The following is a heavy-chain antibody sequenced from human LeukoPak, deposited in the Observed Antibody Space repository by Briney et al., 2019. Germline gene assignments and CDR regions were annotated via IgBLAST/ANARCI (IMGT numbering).Heavy chain of an antibody. D-gene: IGHD2-21*02. CDR1: GYTLTELS. J-gene: IGHJ4*02. V-gene: IGHV1-46*01. Sequence: ASVKVSCKVSGYTLTELSMHWVRQAPGQGLEWMGIINPSGGSTSYAQKFQGRVTMTRDTSTSTVYMELSSLRSEDTAVYYCARDSVVTAISRLDYWGQGTLVTVSS. CDR3: ARDSVVTAISRLDY. CDR2: INPSGGST.